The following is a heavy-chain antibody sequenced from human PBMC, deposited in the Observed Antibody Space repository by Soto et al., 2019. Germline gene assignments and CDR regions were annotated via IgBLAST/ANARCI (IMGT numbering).Heavy chain of an antibody. D-gene: IGHD3-16*02. J-gene: IGHJ4*02. V-gene: IGHV3-23*01. CDR1: GFTFNKYA. Sequence: PGGSLRLSCVASGFTFNKYALPWVRQAPGKGLGWVSAISGSEASRYDTDSVKGRFSISSDNSSVIVYLKIMRLRPAQTALYYWAMTPRVITVITSFDHRGEGT. CDR2: ISGSEASR. CDR3: AMTPRVITVITSFDH.